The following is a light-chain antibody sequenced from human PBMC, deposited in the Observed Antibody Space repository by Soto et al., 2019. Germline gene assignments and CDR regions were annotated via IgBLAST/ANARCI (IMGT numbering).Light chain of an antibody. Sequence: QSVLTQPPSTSGTPGQRVTISCSGSSSNIGSNTVNWYQQLPGTAPKLLIYRNNQRPSGVPDRVSGSKSGTSASLAISGLQSEDEADYYCAAWDGSLKGYVFATGTKVTVL. V-gene: IGLV1-44*01. CDR3: AAWDGSLKGYV. J-gene: IGLJ1*01. CDR1: SSNIGSNT. CDR2: RNN.